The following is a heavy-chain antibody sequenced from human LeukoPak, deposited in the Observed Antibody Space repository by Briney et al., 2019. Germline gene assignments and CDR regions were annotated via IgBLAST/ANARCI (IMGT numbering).Heavy chain of an antibody. D-gene: IGHD3-16*01. CDR3: ASSRRDVNYYYGMDV. Sequence: GGSLRLSCAASGSTFSDYYMSWIRQAPGKGLEWVSYISSSGSTIYYADSVKGRFTISRDNAKNSLYLQMNSLRAEDTAVYYCASSRRDVNYYYGMDVWGQGTTVTVSS. V-gene: IGHV3-11*01. J-gene: IGHJ6*02. CDR1: GSTFSDYY. CDR2: ISSSGSTI.